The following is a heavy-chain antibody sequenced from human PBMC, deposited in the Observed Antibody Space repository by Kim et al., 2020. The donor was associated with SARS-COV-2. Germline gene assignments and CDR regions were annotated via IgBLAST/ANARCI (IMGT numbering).Heavy chain of an antibody. CDR1: GFTFSTYV. J-gene: IGHJ4*02. Sequence: GGSLRLSCAASGFTFSTYVMHWVRQAPGKGLGWVAVISNDGTKKYYVDSVKGRFTISRDNSKNTLYLQMNSLRAEDTAVYYCARGRTSSTLDPVGYWGQGTLVTVSS. D-gene: IGHD3-3*01. V-gene: IGHV3-30*04. CDR2: ISNDGTKK. CDR3: ARGRTSSTLDPVGY.